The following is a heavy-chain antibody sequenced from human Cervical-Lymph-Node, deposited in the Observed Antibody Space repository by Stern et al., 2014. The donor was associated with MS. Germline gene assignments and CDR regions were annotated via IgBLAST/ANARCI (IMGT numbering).Heavy chain of an antibody. CDR3: TTMGGFPGFDY. CDR1: GFTFNKAW. D-gene: IGHD5-12*01. Sequence: VQLVESGGGLVKPGGSLRLSCAASGFTFNKAWMSWVRQAPGKGLEWVGRVKSISDGGTRDYAAPVKDRFTISRDDSKNTLYLQIDSLKAEDTGIYYCTTMGGFPGFDYWGQGTLVSVSS. V-gene: IGHV3-15*01. CDR2: VKSISDGGTR. J-gene: IGHJ4*02.